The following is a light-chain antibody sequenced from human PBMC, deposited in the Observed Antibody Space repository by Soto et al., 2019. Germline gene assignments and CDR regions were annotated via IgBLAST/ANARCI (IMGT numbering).Light chain of an antibody. CDR2: GNS. CDR3: QSYYSSRSGSYV. V-gene: IGLV1-40*01. CDR1: SSNIGAGYD. J-gene: IGLJ1*01. Sequence: QPVLTQPPSVSGAPGQRVTISCTGSSSNIGAGYDVHWYQQLPGTAPKLLIYGNSNRPSGVPDRFSGSKSVTSASLAITGLQAEDEADYYCQSYYSSRSGSYVFGSGTKLTVL.